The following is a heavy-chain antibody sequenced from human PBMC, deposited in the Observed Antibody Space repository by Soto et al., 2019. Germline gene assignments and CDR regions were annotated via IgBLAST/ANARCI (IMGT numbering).Heavy chain of an antibody. Sequence: PSETLSLTCTVSGGSISSGGYYWSWIRQHPGKGLEWIGYIYYSGSTYYNPSLKSRVTISVDTSKNQFSLKLSSVTAADTAVHYCARVVRVVALTYFDYWGQGTLVTVSS. J-gene: IGHJ4*02. CDR1: GGSISSGGYY. CDR2: IYYSGST. D-gene: IGHD2-15*01. CDR3: ARVVRVVALTYFDY. V-gene: IGHV4-31*03.